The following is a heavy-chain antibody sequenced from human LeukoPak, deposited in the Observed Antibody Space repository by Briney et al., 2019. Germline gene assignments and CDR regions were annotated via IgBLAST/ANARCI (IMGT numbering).Heavy chain of an antibody. J-gene: IGHJ4*02. Sequence: SETLSLTCAVYGGSFSGYYWHWIRQPPGKGLEWLGEINHNGSSNYNPSLKSRVTISVDTSKNQFSLKLSSVTAADTAVYYCARGLRRYYYISGSYRAFGYWGQGSLVTVSS. CDR1: GGSFSGYY. D-gene: IGHD3-10*01. CDR2: INHNGSS. CDR3: ARGLRRYYYISGSYRAFGY. V-gene: IGHV4-34*01.